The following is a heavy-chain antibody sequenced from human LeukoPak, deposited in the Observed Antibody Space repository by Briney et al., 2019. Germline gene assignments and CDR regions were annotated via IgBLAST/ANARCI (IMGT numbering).Heavy chain of an antibody. CDR2: ISPYNGNT. D-gene: IGHD1-26*01. CDR1: GYTFTTYG. V-gene: IGHV1-18*01. Sequence: ASVKVSCKASGYTFTTYGISWVRQAPGQGLEWMGWISPYNGNTNYAQRLQGRVTMTTDTSTSTAYMELRSLRSDDTDIYYCAREREGSFDYWGQGTLVTVSS. J-gene: IGHJ4*02. CDR3: AREREGSFDY.